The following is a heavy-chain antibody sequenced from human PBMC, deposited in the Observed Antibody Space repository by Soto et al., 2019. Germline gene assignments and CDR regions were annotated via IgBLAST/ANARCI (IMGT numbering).Heavy chain of an antibody. CDR1: GYTFTGFG. J-gene: IGHJ4*02. CDR2: SSTFNGKK. V-gene: IGHV1-18*01. D-gene: IGHD6-13*01. CDR3: ARVLSSRVTSGTGALDHFDH. Sequence: QVQLVQSGGEVRRPGASMKVSCKASGYTFTGFGITGVRQAPGQGLEWMGWSSTFNGKKEYAENLQDRVTMSTDTSTASAYMELRSLTSDDTAVYYCARVLSSRVTSGTGALDHFDHCGQVTLITVSS.